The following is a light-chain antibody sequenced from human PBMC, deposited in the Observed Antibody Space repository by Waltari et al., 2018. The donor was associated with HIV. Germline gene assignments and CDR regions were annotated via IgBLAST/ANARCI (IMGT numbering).Light chain of an antibody. CDR1: TSNVETQW. Sequence: QSVLTQPPSASGAPGQTVTISCSGSTSNVETQWVYWYQQLPGTAPKLLIYRNYQRLSGVPDRFSSSKSGASASLIISGLRSEDEADYFCGVWDSTLKQWLFCGRTKLTVL. CDR2: RNY. V-gene: IGLV1-47*01. CDR3: GVWDSTLKQWL. J-gene: IGLJ3*02.